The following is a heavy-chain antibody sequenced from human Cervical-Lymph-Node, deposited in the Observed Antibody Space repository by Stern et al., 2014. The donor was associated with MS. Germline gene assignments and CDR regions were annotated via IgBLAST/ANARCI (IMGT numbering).Heavy chain of an antibody. CDR1: GFTFSRSW. D-gene: IGHD2/OR15-2a*01. Sequence: EVQLVESGGGLVQPGGSLRLSCAASGFTFSRSWMYWVRQAPGKGLVWVSRINHDGRTTSYADSVKGRFTISRDNAKNTLYLQMNSLRAEDTAVYYCARDGLLLSYFDFWGQGILVTVSS. CDR2: INHDGRTT. J-gene: IGHJ4*02. CDR3: ARDGLLLSYFDF. V-gene: IGHV3-74*01.